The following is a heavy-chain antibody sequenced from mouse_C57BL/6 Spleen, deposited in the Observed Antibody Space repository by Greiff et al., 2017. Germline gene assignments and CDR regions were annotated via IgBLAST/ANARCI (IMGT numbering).Heavy chain of an antibody. CDR3: SRSGYGSSYARDY. CDR1: GYTFTDYY. J-gene: IGHJ4*01. CDR2: IYPGGGNT. Sequence: VQLQQSGPELVKPGASVKISCKASGYTFTDYYLNWVKQRPGPGLEWIGLIYPGGGNTKYNEKFKGKATLTVDTSSSTAYMQLSSLTSEDSAVYVCSRSGYGSSYARDYWGQGTSVTVSS. D-gene: IGHD1-1*01. V-gene: IGHV1-84*01.